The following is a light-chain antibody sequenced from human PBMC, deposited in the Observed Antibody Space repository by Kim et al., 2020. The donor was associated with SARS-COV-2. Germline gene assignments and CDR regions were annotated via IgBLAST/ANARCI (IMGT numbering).Light chain of an antibody. CDR3: HQYGSSPPP. Sequence: PGERATLSCRASQSVGSSYLAWYQQKPGLAPRLLIYHASNSATGIPDRFSGSASGTDFTLTISSLEPEYFAVYYCHQYGSSPPPFCPCTKVD. V-gene: IGKV3-20*01. CDR1: QSVGSSY. J-gene: IGKJ3*01. CDR2: HAS.